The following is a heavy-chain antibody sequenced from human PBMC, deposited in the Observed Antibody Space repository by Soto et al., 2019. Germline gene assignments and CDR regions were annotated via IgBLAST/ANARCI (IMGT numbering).Heavy chain of an antibody. CDR3: AKAHSIGVQAGSIPY. V-gene: IGHV3-23*01. J-gene: IGHJ4*02. CDR1: GFTFSSYA. CDR2: ISGSGGST. Sequence: EVQLLESGGGMVQPGGSLRLSCAASGFTFSSYAMSWVRQAPGKGLEWVSAISGSGGSTYYADSVKGRFTISGDNSKNTLNRKMNGLRPEDRAVDPCAKAHSIGVQAGSIPYRVEGTLIPVS. D-gene: IGHD6-19*01.